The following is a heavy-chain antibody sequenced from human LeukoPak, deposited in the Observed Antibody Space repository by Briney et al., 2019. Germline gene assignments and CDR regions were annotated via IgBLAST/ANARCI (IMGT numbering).Heavy chain of an antibody. J-gene: IGHJ4*02. CDR1: GFTFSSYW. CDR3: ARQELLWNSSGWYPHNDY. D-gene: IGHD6-19*01. CDR2: INSDGSST. Sequence: GGSLRLSRAASGFTFSSYWMHWVRQAPGKGLVWVSRINSDGSSTSYADSVKGRFTISRDNAKNTLYLQMNSLRAEDTAVYYCARQELLWNSSGWYPHNDYWGQGTLVTVSS. V-gene: IGHV3-74*01.